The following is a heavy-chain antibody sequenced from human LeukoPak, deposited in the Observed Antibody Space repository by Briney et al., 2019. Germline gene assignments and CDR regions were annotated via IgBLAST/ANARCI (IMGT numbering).Heavy chain of an antibody. CDR2: INPSGGST. J-gene: IGHJ5*02. CDR3: ARVVMVAGPFDP. CDR1: GYTFTSYG. V-gene: IGHV1-46*01. D-gene: IGHD2-8*01. Sequence: ASVKVSCKASGYTFTSYGISWVRQAPGQGLEWMGIINPSGGSTSYAQKFQGRVTMTRDTSTSTVYMELSSLRSEDTAVYYCARVVMVAGPFDPWGQGTLVTVSS.